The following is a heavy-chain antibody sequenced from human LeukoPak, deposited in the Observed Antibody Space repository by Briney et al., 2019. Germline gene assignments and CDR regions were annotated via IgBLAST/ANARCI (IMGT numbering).Heavy chain of an antibody. V-gene: IGHV3-30*02. D-gene: IGHD2-2*01. CDR3: ARAPRRHCVSDSCYVDWFDP. CDR2: IRFDGSLQ. Sequence: GSLRLSCTTSGFIFSDYGMHWLRQAPGKRPEWVTFIRFDGSLQYYADSVKGQFTISRDNSKNTLHLQMNSLRPEDTAVYYCARAPRRHCVSDSCYVDWFDPWGQGTLVTVSS. CDR1: GFIFSDYG. J-gene: IGHJ5*02.